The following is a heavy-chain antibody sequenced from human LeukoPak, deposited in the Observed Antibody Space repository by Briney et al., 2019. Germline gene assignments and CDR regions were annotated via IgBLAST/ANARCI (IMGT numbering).Heavy chain of an antibody. CDR3: ARNARSTSSIYRYYYYYYMDV. D-gene: IGHD2-2*01. V-gene: IGHV4-34*01. Sequence: SETLSLTCAVYGGSFSGYYWSWIRQPPGKGLEWIGEINHSGSTNYNPSLKSRVTISVDTSKNQFSLKLSSVTAADTAVYYCARNARSTSSIYRYYYYYYMDVWGKGTTATVSS. J-gene: IGHJ6*03. CDR1: GGSFSGYY. CDR2: INHSGST.